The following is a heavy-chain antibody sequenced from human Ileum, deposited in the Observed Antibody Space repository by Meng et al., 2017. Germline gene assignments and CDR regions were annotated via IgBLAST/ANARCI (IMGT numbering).Heavy chain of an antibody. CDR1: GGSVTTYY. CDR3: ARADGSRYFDL. J-gene: IGHJ2*01. CDR2: IYTRGTT. Sequence: QVQLQESGPGLVRPSETLSLGCTVSGGSVTTYYGSWIRQPAGRCLEWIGRIYTRGTTYYNPSVSSRVTMSVDTSKNQFSLRLNSVTAADAAVYYCARADGSRYFDLWGRGTLVTVSS. V-gene: IGHV4-4*07. D-gene: IGHD3-10*01.